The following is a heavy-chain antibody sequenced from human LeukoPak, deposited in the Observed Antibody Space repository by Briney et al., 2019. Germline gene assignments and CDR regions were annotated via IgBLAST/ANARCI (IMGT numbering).Heavy chain of an antibody. J-gene: IGHJ4*02. Sequence: ASVKVSCKASVYTFTGYYMHWVRQAPGPGLEWMGWINPNSGGTNYAQKFQGRVTMTRDTSISTAYMELSRLRSDDTAVYYCARVPHMVRGDWSFDYWGQGTLVTVSS. CDR1: VYTFTGYY. V-gene: IGHV1-2*02. D-gene: IGHD3-10*01. CDR3: ARVPHMVRGDWSFDY. CDR2: INPNSGGT.